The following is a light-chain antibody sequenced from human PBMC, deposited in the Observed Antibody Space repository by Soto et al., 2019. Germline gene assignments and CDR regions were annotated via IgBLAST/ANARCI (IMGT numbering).Light chain of an antibody. CDR2: AAS. Sequence: DIQMTQSPASLSASVGDRVTITCRASQSIGGYLTWYQQLPGKAPKLLIYAASTLQSGVPSRFSGSGSGTDFTLTISSLQPEDFATYYCQQLNSYPITFGQGTRLEIK. J-gene: IGKJ5*01. CDR1: QSIGGY. CDR3: QQLNSYPIT. V-gene: IGKV1-9*01.